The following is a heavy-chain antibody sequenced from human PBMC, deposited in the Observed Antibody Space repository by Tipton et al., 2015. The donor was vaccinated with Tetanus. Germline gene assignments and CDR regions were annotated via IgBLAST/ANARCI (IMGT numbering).Heavy chain of an antibody. CDR1: GVSISTSDW. V-gene: IGHV4-4*02. Sequence: TLSLTCAVSGVSISTSDWWSWVRQPPGKGLEWIGEIFHDGTTNYNPSLKSRVTISVDKSKSQFSLKWTSVTAADTAVYYCASPLGSCSSASFQPFAYCGQGALFSASS. D-gene: IGHD1-26*01. CDR3: ASPLGSCSSASFQPFAY. J-gene: IGHJ4*02. CDR2: IFHDGTT.